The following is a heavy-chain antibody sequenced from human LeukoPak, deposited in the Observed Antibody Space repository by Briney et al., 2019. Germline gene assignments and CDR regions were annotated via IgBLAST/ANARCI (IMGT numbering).Heavy chain of an antibody. CDR2: VNLSGGGT. CDR1: GFPFIRYY. Sequence: GASVKVSCKASGFPFIRYYMYWVRQAPGQGLEWMGIVNLSGGGTSYAQKFQGRVTMTRDTSTSTVYMELSSLTSEDTAMYFCARVRPVAGLDYWGQGTLVTVSS. J-gene: IGHJ4*02. CDR3: ARVRPVAGLDY. V-gene: IGHV1-46*01. D-gene: IGHD6-19*01.